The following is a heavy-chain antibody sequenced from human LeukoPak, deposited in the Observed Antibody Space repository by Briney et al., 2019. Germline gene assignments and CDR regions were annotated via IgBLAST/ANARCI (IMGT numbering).Heavy chain of an antibody. CDR1: GGSISSYY. D-gene: IGHD7-27*01. CDR2: IYYSGST. Sequence: SETLSLTCTVSGGSISSYYWSWIQQPPGKGLEWIGYIYYSGSTNYNPSLKSRVTISVDTSKNQFSLNLRSVTAADTAVYYCARDRGGSWGFHYFDYWGQGTLVTVSS. CDR3: ARDRGGSWGFHYFDY. J-gene: IGHJ4*02. V-gene: IGHV4-59*01.